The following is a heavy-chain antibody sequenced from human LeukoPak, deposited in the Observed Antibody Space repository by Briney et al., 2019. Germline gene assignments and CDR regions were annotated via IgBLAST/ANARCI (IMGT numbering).Heavy chain of an antibody. Sequence: PSQTLSLTCAVSGGSISSGGYSWSWIRQPPGTGLEWIGYIYHSGSTNYNPSLKSRVTISVDTSKNQFSLKLSSVTAADTAVYYCARQSGWYGGFDYWGQGTLVTVSS. CDR1: GGSISSGGYS. CDR2: IYHSGST. CDR3: ARQSGWYGGFDY. J-gene: IGHJ4*02. D-gene: IGHD6-19*01. V-gene: IGHV4-30-2*01.